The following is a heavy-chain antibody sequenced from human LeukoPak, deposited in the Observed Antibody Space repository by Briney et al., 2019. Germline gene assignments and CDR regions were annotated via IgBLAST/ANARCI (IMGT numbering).Heavy chain of an antibody. CDR1: GGTFNSYA. CDR3: ARDGGPAAATGYFNY. CDR2: IIPIFGTA. J-gene: IGHJ4*02. Sequence: SVKVSCKASGGTFNSYAISWVRQAPGQGLEWMGGIIPIFGTANYAQKFQGRVTITTDESTSTAYMELSSLRSEDTAVYYCARDGGPAAATGYFNYWGQGTLVTVSS. D-gene: IGHD2-2*01. V-gene: IGHV1-69*05.